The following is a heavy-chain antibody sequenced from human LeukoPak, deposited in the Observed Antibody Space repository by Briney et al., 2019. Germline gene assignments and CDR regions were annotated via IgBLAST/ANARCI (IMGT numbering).Heavy chain of an antibody. D-gene: IGHD3-16*02. Sequence: SETLSLTCTVSSGSISTSNYYWGWIRQPPGKGLEWIGSIYYSGSTYYNPSLKSRVTISVDTSKNQFSLKLSSVTAADTAVYYCARVSKTHYVWGSYRPRLYYFDYWGQGTLVTVSS. CDR2: IYYSGST. CDR1: SGSISTSNYY. V-gene: IGHV4-39*07. CDR3: ARVSKTHYVWGSYRPRLYYFDY. J-gene: IGHJ4*02.